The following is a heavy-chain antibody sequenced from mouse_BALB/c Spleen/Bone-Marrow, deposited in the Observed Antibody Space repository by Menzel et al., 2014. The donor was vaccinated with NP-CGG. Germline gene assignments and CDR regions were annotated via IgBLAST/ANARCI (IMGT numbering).Heavy chain of an antibody. Sequence: EVQLVESGPELEKPGASVKISCKASGYSFTGYNMNWVKQNNGKSLEWIGNIDPYYGGVSYNQKFKGKATLTVDKYSNTAYMQLKSLTSEDSAVYYCAISIEYRPLVYWGQGTLVTVSA. CDR2: IDPYYGGV. CDR3: AISIEYRPLVY. V-gene: IGHV1-39*01. CDR1: GYSFTGYN. D-gene: IGHD2-14*01. J-gene: IGHJ3*01.